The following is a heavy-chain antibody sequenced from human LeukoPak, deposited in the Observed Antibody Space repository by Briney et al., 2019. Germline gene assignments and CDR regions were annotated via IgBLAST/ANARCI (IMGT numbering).Heavy chain of an antibody. CDR2: INHSGST. J-gene: IGHJ4*02. CDR3: ASKVDTDFDY. D-gene: IGHD5-18*01. Sequence: PSETLSLTRAVYGGSFSGYYWSWIRQPPGKGLEWIGEINHSGSTNYNPSLKSRVTISVDTSKNQFSLKLSSVTAADTAVYYCASKVDTDFDYWGQGTLVTVSS. CDR1: GGSFSGYY. V-gene: IGHV4-34*01.